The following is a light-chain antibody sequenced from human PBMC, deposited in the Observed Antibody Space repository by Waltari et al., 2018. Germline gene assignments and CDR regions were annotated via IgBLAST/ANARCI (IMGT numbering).Light chain of an antibody. J-gene: IGLJ1*01. CDR2: AVT. V-gene: IGLV2-11*01. CDR1: SSDVGGYSY. CDR3: CSYAGSDTYV. Sequence: QSALTQPRSVSGSPGQSVAIACTGTSSDVGGYSYVSWYQQHPGKAPKILIYAVTRRPSLAPDRFACSKSGNTAFLIISGLQADDEAHYYCCSYAGSDTYVFGTGTEVTVL.